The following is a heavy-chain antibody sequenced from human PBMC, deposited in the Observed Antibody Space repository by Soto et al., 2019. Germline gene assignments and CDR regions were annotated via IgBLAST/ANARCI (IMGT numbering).Heavy chain of an antibody. J-gene: IGHJ4*02. Sequence: SETLSLTCAVSGGSIISSNCLMLIRQAPGKGLEWIGYIYYSGSTNYNPSLKSRVTISVDTSKNQFSLNLRSMSPADTAVYYCARVGGLAARTFDYWGPGTLVTVSS. CDR1: GGSIISSNC. CDR2: IYYSGST. V-gene: IGHV4-59*01. CDR3: ARVGGLAARTFDY. D-gene: IGHD6-6*01.